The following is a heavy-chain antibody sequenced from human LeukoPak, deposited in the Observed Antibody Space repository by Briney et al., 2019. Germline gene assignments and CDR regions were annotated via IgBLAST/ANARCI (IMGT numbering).Heavy chain of an antibody. D-gene: IGHD5-24*01. J-gene: IGHJ4*02. CDR1: GYTFTSYG. V-gene: IGHV1-18*01. CDR2: ISAYNGNT. CDR3: ARDWGLEMATPSSS. Sequence: ASVKVSCKASGYTFTSYGISWVRQAPGQGLEWMGWISAYNGNTNYAQKLQGRVTMTTDTSTSTAYMVLRSLRSDDTAVYYCARDWGLEMATPSSSWGQGTLVTVSS.